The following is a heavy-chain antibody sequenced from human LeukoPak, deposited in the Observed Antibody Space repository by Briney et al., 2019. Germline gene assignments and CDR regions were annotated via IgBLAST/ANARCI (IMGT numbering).Heavy chain of an antibody. Sequence: SETLSLTCTVSGGSIESYYWSWIRQAARKGLEWIGRIYSSVRTNYNASLMGRVTMSFDTSKNQVSLKLSSVTSADTALYYCARDRHANYVSDYFDLWGQGALVTVSS. CDR2: IYSSVRT. D-gene: IGHD3-10*02. CDR1: GGSIESYY. J-gene: IGHJ4*02. CDR3: ARDRHANYVSDYFDL. V-gene: IGHV4-4*07.